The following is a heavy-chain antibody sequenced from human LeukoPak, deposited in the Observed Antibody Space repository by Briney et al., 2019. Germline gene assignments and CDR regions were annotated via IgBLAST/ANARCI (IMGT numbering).Heavy chain of an antibody. J-gene: IGHJ4*02. CDR3: ARVGAAAAFDY. CDR2: MNPNSGNA. Sequence: ASVKVSCKASGYTFTSYDINWVRQATGQGLEWMGWMNPNSGNAGYAQKFQGRVTMTRNTSISTAYMELSNLRPEDTAVYYCARVGAAAAFDYWGQGTLVTVSS. CDR1: GYTFTSYD. D-gene: IGHD6-13*01. V-gene: IGHV1-8*01.